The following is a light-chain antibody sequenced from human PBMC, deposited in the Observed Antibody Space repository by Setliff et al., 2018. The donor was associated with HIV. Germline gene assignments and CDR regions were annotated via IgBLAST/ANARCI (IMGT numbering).Light chain of an antibody. CDR1: SSDVGGYNH. V-gene: IGLV2-14*01. J-gene: IGLJ1*01. CDR2: EVT. CDR3: TSFTTTGAYV. Sequence: QSALTQPASVSGSPGQSISISCTGTSSDVGGYNHVSWYQQEPDRAPKLMIYEVTNRPSGVSNRFSGSKSGNTASLTISGLQAEDEADYYCTSFTTTGAYVFGTGTRSPS.